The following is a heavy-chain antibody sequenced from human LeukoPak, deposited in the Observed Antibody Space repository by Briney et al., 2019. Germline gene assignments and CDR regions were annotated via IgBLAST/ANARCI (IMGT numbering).Heavy chain of an antibody. CDR3: ARFKRAGVWSYFDY. D-gene: IGHD6-19*01. V-gene: IGHV4-59*01. Sequence: SETLSLTCTVSGGSISIYCWSWIRQPPGKGLEWIGHIYNSGSTNYSPSLKSRVTISVDTSKNQFSLKLSSVTAADTAVYYCARFKRAGVWSYFDYWGQGTLVTVSS. J-gene: IGHJ4*02. CDR1: GGSISIYC. CDR2: IYNSGST.